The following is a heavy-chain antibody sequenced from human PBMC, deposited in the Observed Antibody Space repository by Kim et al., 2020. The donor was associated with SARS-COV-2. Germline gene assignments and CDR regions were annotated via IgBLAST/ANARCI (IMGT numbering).Heavy chain of an antibody. D-gene: IGHD6-19*01. CDR3: AKDPYSSGWSGYYGMDV. V-gene: IGHV3-23*01. Sequence: VKGRFTISRDNSKNTLYLQMSSLRAEDTAVFYCAKDPYSSGWSGYYGMDVWGQGTTVTVSS. J-gene: IGHJ6*02.